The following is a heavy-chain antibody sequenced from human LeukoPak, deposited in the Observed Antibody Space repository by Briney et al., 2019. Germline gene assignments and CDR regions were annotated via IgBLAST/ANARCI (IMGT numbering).Heavy chain of an antibody. CDR3: ARVPYSGSYSGWYFDL. Sequence: PGGSLRLSCAASGFTFSSYSMNWVRQAPGKGLEWVSSISSSSSYIYYADSVKGRFTISRDNAKNSLYLQMNSLRAEDTAVYYCARVPYSGSYSGWYFDLWGRGTLVTVSS. D-gene: IGHD1-26*01. V-gene: IGHV3-21*01. CDR2: ISSSSSYI. J-gene: IGHJ2*01. CDR1: GFTFSSYS.